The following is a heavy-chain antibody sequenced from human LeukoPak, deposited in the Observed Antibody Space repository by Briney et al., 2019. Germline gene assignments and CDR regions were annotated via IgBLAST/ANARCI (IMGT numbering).Heavy chain of an antibody. V-gene: IGHV4-34*01. CDR1: GGSFSGYY. CDR3: ARGPDIVVVPAATWFDP. J-gene: IGHJ5*02. CDR2: INHSGST. D-gene: IGHD2-2*01. Sequence: PSETLSLTCAVYGGSFSGYYWSWIRQPPGKGLEWIGEINHSGSTNYNPSLKSQVTISVDTSKNQFSLNLSSVTAADTAVYYCARGPDIVVVPAATWFDPWGQGTLVTVSS.